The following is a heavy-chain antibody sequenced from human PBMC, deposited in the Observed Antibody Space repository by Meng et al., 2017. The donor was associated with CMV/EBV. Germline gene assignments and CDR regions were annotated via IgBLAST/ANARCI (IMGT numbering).Heavy chain of an antibody. D-gene: IGHD3-9*01. CDR3: ARDRYDILTGYYTGGDYYYGMDV. V-gene: IGHV1-18*01. Sequence: ASVKVSCKASGYTFTSYGISWVRQAPGQGLEWMGWISAYNGNTNYAQKLQGRVTMTTDTSTSTAYMELRSLRSDDTAVYYCARDRYDILTGYYTGGDYYYGMDVWGQGTTVTAP. CDR1: GYTFTSYG. J-gene: IGHJ6*02. CDR2: ISAYNGNT.